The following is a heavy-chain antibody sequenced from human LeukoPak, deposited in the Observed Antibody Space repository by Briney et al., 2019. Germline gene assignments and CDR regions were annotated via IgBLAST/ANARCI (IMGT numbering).Heavy chain of an antibody. D-gene: IGHD3-9*01. CDR1: GYTFTSYD. Sequence: GASVKVSCKASGYTFTSYDINWVRQATGQGLEWMGWMNPNSGNTGYAQKFQGRVTMTRNTSISTAYMELSSLRSEDTAVYYCARGLRYFDWLLSFEVFRSSNVFDYWGQGTLVTVSS. CDR3: ARGLRYFDWLLSFEVFRSSNVFDY. CDR2: MNPNSGNT. J-gene: IGHJ4*02. V-gene: IGHV1-8*01.